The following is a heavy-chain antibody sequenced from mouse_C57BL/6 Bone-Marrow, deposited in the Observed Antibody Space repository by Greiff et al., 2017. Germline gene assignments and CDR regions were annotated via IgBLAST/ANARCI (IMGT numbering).Heavy chain of an antibody. V-gene: IGHV1-54*01. CDR2: INPGSGGT. CDR3: ARPSFYWYFDV. D-gene: IGHD6-1*01. J-gene: IGHJ1*03. CDR1: GYAFTNYL. Sequence: QVQLQQSGAELVRPGTSVKVSCKASGYAFTNYLIEWVKQRPGQGLEWIGVINPGSGGTNYNEKFKGKATLTADKSSSTAYMQLSCLTSEDSAVXFCARPSFYWYFDVWGTGTTVTVSS.